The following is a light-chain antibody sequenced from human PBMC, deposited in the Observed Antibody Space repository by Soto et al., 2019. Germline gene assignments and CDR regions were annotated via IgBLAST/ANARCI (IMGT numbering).Light chain of an antibody. Sequence: DIQMTQSPNSLSASVGDRVTITCRASQSIVTYLNWYQQKPGKAPNLLVYAASSLQSGVPSRFSGSGSGTEFTLTISTLQPEDFATYYCQQTHSPPYSIGQGTKLE. J-gene: IGKJ2*01. CDR1: QSIVTY. V-gene: IGKV1-39*01. CDR2: AAS. CDR3: QQTHSPPYS.